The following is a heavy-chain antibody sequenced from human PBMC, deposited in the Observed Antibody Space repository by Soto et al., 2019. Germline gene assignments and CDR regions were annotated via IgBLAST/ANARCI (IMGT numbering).Heavy chain of an antibody. J-gene: IGHJ3*02. CDR2: IDPSDSYI. CDR3: AKKRNPNDALDI. CDR1: GYRFTGYW. Sequence: PGESLKISCKSSGYRFTGYWINWVRQMPGKGLEWMGRIDPSDSYISYSPSFQGHVTISADKSISTAYLQWTSLKASDTAMYYCAKKRNPNDALDISGQGTMVIVSS. V-gene: IGHV5-10-1*01.